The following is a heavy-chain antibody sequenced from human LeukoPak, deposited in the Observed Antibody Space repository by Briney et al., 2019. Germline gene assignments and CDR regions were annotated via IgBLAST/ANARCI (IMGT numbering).Heavy chain of an antibody. V-gene: IGHV3-23*01. Sequence: GGSLRLSCAASGFTFSSYGMLWVRQAPGKGLEWVSAISGSGGSTYYADSVKGRFTISRDNSKNTLYLQMNSLRAEDTAVYYCAKVGSHSSGRASFWGQGTLVTVSS. CDR1: GFTFSSYG. CDR3: AKVGSHSSGRASF. J-gene: IGHJ4*02. CDR2: ISGSGGST. D-gene: IGHD6-19*01.